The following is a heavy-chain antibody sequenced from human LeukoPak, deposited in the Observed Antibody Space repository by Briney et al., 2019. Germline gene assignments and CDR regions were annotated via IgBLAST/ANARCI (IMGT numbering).Heavy chain of an antibody. V-gene: IGHV3-11*01. CDR1: GFTFSDYY. Sequence: GGSLRLSCAASGFTFSDYYMSWIRQAPGKGLEWVSYISSSGSTIYYADSVKGRFTISRDNAKNSLYLQMNSLRAEDTAVYYCAGVVDYYDSSGSPTFDYWGQGTLVTVSS. CDR2: ISSSGSTI. D-gene: IGHD3-22*01. J-gene: IGHJ4*02. CDR3: AGVVDYYDSSGSPTFDY.